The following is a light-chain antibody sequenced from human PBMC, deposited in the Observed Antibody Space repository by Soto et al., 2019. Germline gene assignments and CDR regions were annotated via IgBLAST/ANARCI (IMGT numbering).Light chain of an antibody. CDR1: QSVSGC. CDR3: VQYIRLNT. Sequence: DVQMTQSTSTLSASVGGTVTVTCRASQSVSGCLAWYQQKPGKAPKLLIYDASSLEGGVPSRFSGSGSGTKFTLTISCLQPDDIPTYYWVQYIRLNTFGEGTKVDIK. CDR2: DAS. J-gene: IGKJ2*01. V-gene: IGKV1-5*01.